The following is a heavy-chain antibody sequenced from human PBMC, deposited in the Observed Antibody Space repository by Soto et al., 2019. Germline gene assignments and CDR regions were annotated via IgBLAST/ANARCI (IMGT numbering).Heavy chain of an antibody. V-gene: IGHV3-23*01. CDR2: ISGSGGRS. CDR1: GFTFSNYA. CDR3: AKAYFVWSSEQPYYFDY. D-gene: IGHD3-16*01. J-gene: IGHJ4*02. Sequence: VQRLDSGGGLVQPGGSLRLSCAASGFTFSNYAMTWVRQGPGKGLEWVSGISGSGGRSYYADSVKGRFTISRDNSKSTLYLQMNSLRAEYTAVYYCAKAYFVWSSEQPYYFDYWGQGTLVTVSS.